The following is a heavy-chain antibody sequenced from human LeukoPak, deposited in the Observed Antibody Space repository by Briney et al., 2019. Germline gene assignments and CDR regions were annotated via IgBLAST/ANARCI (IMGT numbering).Heavy chain of an antibody. CDR3: ARDLSGSYYSTRYFDY. Sequence: PGGSLRLSCAASGFTFSSYSMNWVRQAPGKGLEWVSSISSSSSYIYYAGSVKGRFTISRDNAKNSLYLQMNSLRAEDTAVYYCARDLSGSYYSTRYFDYWGQGTLVTVSS. CDR2: ISSSSSYI. CDR1: GFTFSSYS. D-gene: IGHD1-26*01. V-gene: IGHV3-21*01. J-gene: IGHJ4*02.